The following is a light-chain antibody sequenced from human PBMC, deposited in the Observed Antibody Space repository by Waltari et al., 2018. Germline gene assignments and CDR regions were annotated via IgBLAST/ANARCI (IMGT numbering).Light chain of an antibody. CDR2: SNN. Sequence: QSVLPQPPSASGTPGQRVTIPCSGLSSNIGRHTVNWYQQLPGTAPKLLIYSNNQRPSGVPDRFSGSKSGTSASLAISGLQSEDEADYYCAAWDDSLNGRWVFGGGTKLTVL. CDR1: SSNIGRHT. J-gene: IGLJ3*02. CDR3: AAWDDSLNGRWV. V-gene: IGLV1-44*01.